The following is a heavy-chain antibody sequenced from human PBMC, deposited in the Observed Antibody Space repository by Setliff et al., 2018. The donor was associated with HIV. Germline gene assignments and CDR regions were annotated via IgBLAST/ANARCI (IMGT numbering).Heavy chain of an antibody. CDR3: ARGESWAWELHAVWGQGTKGAFDI. J-gene: IGHJ3*02. CDR2: ITHTGDA. CDR1: GGSSSFYY. Sequence: PSETLSLTCAGYGGSSSFYYWSWIRQPPGKGLEWIGEITHTGDANYNPSLKSRVTISMDTSKNQFSLRLSSMTAADTAVYYCARGESWAWELHAVWGQGTKGAFDIWGQGTKVTVSS. V-gene: IGHV4-34*01. D-gene: IGHD3-10*01.